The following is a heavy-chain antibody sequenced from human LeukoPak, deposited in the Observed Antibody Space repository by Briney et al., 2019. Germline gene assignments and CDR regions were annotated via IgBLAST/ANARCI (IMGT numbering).Heavy chain of an antibody. CDR3: ARERSRNQHFFY. CDR2: IYYSGST. D-gene: IGHD1-14*01. Sequence: SETLSLTCTVSGGSLSSSSYYWGWIRQPPGKGLEWIGSIYYSGSTYYNPALKSRVTISVDTSKNQFSLKLSSVTAADTAVYYCARERSRNQHFFYWGQGTLVTVSS. CDR1: GGSLSSSSYY. V-gene: IGHV4-39*02. J-gene: IGHJ4*02.